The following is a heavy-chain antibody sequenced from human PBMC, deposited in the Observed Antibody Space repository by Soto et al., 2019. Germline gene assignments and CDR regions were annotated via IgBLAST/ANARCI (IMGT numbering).Heavy chain of an antibody. V-gene: IGHV3-53*01. CDR1: GFSVMSNY. D-gene: IGHD4-17*01. CDR2: IYSGGST. CDR3: ARGNGDYDEYYFDY. Sequence: WGSLRLCCAACGFSVMSNYMIVFRNSPGKGLEWVSVIYSGGSTYYADSVKDRFTISRDNSKNTLYLQMNSLRAEDTAVYYCARGNGDYDEYYFDYWGQGTLVTVSS. J-gene: IGHJ4*02.